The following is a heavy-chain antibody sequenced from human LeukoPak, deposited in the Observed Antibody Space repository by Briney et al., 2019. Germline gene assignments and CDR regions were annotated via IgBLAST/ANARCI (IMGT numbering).Heavy chain of an antibody. V-gene: IGHV5-51*01. CDR3: ARSQGSVMVRGVIMADAFDI. CDR1: GYSFTTYW. D-gene: IGHD3-10*01. CDR2: IYPGDSDT. Sequence: GESLKISCKGSGYSFTTYWIGWVRQMPGKGLEWMGIIYPGDSDTKYSLSFQGQVTISADKSISTAYLQWSSLKASDTAMYYCARSQGSVMVRGVIMADAFDIWGQGTMVTVSS. J-gene: IGHJ3*02.